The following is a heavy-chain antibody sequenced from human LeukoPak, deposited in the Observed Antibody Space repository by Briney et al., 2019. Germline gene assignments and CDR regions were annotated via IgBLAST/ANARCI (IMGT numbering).Heavy chain of an antibody. CDR1: GGSISSSSYY. J-gene: IGHJ5*02. Sequence: SETLSLTCTVSGGSISSSSYYWGWIRQPPGKGLEWIGSIYYSGSTYYNPSLKSRVTISVDTSKNQFSLKLSSVTAADTAVYYCARHGVVTHNWFDPWGQGTLVIVTS. CDR3: ARHGVVTHNWFDP. D-gene: IGHD3-3*01. CDR2: IYYSGST. V-gene: IGHV4-39*01.